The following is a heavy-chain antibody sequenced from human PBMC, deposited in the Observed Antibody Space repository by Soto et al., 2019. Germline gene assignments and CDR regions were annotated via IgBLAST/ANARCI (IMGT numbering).Heavy chain of an antibody. Sequence: ASVKVSCKVSGCTLTELSMHWVRQAPGKGLEWMGGFDPEDGETIYAQKFQGRVTMTEDTSTDTAYMELSSLRSEDTAVYYCATGFLERQNDYIWGSYRLEAAIDAFDIWGQGTMVTVSS. CDR1: GCTLTELS. D-gene: IGHD3-16*02. CDR2: FDPEDGET. J-gene: IGHJ3*02. CDR3: ATGFLERQNDYIWGSYRLEAAIDAFDI. V-gene: IGHV1-24*01.